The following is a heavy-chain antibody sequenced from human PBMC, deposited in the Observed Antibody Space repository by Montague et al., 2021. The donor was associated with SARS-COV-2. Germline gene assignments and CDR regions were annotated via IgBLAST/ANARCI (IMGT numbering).Heavy chain of an antibody. CDR1: GDSISSSYW. CDR3: ASWSESDSWYQASLDY. D-gene: IGHD6-13*01. J-gene: IGHJ4*02. Sequence: SETLSLTCAVSGDSISSSYWWNWVRQSPGKGLEWIGEIFHSGTTNYNPSLKGRITISVDKSRNQFSLRLSSVTAADTAIYYCASWSESDSWYQASLDYWGQGTLITVSS. V-gene: IGHV4-4*02. CDR2: IFHSGTT.